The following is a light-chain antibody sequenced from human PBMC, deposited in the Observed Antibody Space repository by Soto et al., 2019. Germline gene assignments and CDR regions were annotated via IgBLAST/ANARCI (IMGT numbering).Light chain of an antibody. Sequence: EIVLTQSPATLSLSPGERATLSCRASQSVSNYLAWYQQKPGQAPRRLIYDASNRASGIPARFSGSGSGTDFALTISSLGPEDFAVYYCQQRSNWPPVTFGGGTKVEIK. J-gene: IGKJ4*01. CDR2: DAS. CDR3: QQRSNWPPVT. CDR1: QSVSNY. V-gene: IGKV3-11*01.